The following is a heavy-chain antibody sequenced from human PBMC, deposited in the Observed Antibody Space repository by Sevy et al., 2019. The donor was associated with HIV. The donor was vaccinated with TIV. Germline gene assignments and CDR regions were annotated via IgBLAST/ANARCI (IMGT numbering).Heavy chain of an antibody. V-gene: IGHV3-30-3*01. D-gene: IGHD2-15*01. CDR3: ARDPYCSGRSCYWLDWYGMDV. CDR2: ISYDGSNK. CDR1: GFTFSSYA. J-gene: IGHJ6*02. Sequence: GGSLRLSCAASGFTFSSYAMHWVRQAPGKGLEWVAVISYDGSNKYYADSVKGRFTISRDNSKNTLYLQMNSLRAEDTAVYYCARDPYCSGRSCYWLDWYGMDVWGQGTTVTVSS.